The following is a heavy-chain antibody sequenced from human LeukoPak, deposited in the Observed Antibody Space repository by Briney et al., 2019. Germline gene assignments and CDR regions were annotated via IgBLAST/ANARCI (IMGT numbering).Heavy chain of an antibody. J-gene: IGHJ4*02. CDR3: ATPVFGVVFRYY. Sequence: ASVKVSCKASGYTFTDYYMHWVRQAPGQGLEWMGWINPNSGGTNYAQKFQGRVTMTRDTSISTAYMELSRLRSDDTAVYYCATPVFGVVFRYYWGQGTLVTVSS. CDR1: GYTFTDYY. CDR2: INPNSGGT. V-gene: IGHV1-2*02. D-gene: IGHD3-3*01.